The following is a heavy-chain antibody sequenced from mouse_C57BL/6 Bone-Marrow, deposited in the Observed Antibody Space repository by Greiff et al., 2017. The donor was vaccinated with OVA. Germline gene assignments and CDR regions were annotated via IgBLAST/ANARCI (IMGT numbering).Heavy chain of an antibody. D-gene: IGHD1-1*01. V-gene: IGHV1-18*01. CDR1: GYTFTDYN. CDR2: ITPNNGGT. J-gene: IGHJ1*03. Sequence: EVQLQQSGPELVKPGASVKIPCKASGYTFTDYNMDWVKQSHGKSLEWIGDITPNNGGTIYNQKFTGKATLTVDKSSSTAYMELRSLTSEDTAVYYCARGPTVVANDWYFDVWGTGTTVTVSS. CDR3: ARGPTVVANDWYFDV.